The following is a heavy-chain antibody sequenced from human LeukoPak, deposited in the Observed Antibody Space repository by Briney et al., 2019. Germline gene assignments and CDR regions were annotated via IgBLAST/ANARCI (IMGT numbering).Heavy chain of an antibody. CDR3: ARGTRGYSGYDI. V-gene: IGHV4-59*12. CDR2: IYYSGST. Sequence: SETLSLTCTVSGGSISSYYWSWIRQPPGKGLEWIGYIYYSGSTNYNPSLKSRVTISVDTSKNQFSLKLSSVTAADTAVYYCARGTRGYSGYDIWGQGTLVTVSS. CDR1: GGSISSYY. D-gene: IGHD5-12*01. J-gene: IGHJ4*02.